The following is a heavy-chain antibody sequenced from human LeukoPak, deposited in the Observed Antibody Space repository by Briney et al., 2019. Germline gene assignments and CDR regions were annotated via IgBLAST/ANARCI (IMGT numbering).Heavy chain of an antibody. Sequence: PGGSLRLSCAASGLTFSSYPMNWVRQAPGKGLEWVSSISSSGSYIYYADSVKGRFTISRDNAKNSLYLQMNSLRAEDTAVYYCSRAWGSSSWYVFGYFDYWGQGTLVTVSS. CDR1: GLTFSSYP. J-gene: IGHJ4*02. CDR2: ISSSGSYI. CDR3: SRAWGSSSWYVFGYFDY. V-gene: IGHV3-21*01. D-gene: IGHD6-13*01.